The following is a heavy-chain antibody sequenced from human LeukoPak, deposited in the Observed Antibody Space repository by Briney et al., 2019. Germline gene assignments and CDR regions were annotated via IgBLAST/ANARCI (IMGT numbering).Heavy chain of an antibody. CDR3: VKDARGAAAADGPFDI. J-gene: IGHJ3*02. Sequence: ASVKVSCKASGGTFSSYAISWVRQAAGQGLEWMGWMNPNSGNTGYARKFQGRVTMTRDTSISTAYMELSSLGSEDTAVYYCVKDARGAAAADGPFDIWGQGTLVTVSS. CDR1: GGTFSSYA. D-gene: IGHD6-13*01. CDR2: MNPNSGNT. V-gene: IGHV1-8*02.